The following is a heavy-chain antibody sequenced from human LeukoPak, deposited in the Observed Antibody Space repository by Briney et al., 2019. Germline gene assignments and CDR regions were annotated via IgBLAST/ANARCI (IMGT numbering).Heavy chain of an antibody. CDR3: ARVILCSGGNCYLALDD. V-gene: IGHV4-38-2*02. CDR1: GYSISSGYY. CDR2: IYYSGST. Sequence: PSETLSLTCSVSGYSISSGYYWGWIRQPPGKGLEWIGSIYYSGSTYYNPSLKGRVTISVDTSKKQFSLNVTSVTAADTAMYYCARVILCSGGNCYLALDDWGQGTLVTVSS. D-gene: IGHD2-15*01. J-gene: IGHJ4*02.